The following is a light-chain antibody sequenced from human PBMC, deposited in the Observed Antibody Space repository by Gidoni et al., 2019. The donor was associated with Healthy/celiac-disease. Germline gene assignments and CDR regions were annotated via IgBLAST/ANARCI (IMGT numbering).Light chain of an antibody. Sequence: DIVMTQSPDSLAVSLGERATINCKSSQSVLYSSNNKNYLAWYQQKPGQPPKLLIYWAYTRESGVPDRCSGSGSETDFTLTISSLQAEDVAVYYCQQYYSTPLTFGGETKVEIK. J-gene: IGKJ4*01. CDR1: QSVLYSSNNKNY. V-gene: IGKV4-1*01. CDR3: QQYYSTPLT. CDR2: WAY.